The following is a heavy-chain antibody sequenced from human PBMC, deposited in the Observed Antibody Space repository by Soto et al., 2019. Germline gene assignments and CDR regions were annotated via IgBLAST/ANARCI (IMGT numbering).Heavy chain of an antibody. CDR1: GGSFSGYY. D-gene: IGHD3-10*01. J-gene: IGHJ6*02. CDR2: INHSGST. CDR3: ARERYYYGSGSPWYYYGMDV. V-gene: IGHV4-34*01. Sequence: SETLSLTCAVYGGSFSGYYWSWIRQPPGKGLEWIGEINHSGSTNYNPSLKSRVTISVDTSKNQFSLKLSSVTAADTAVYYCARERYYYGSGSPWYYYGMDVWGQGTTVTVSS.